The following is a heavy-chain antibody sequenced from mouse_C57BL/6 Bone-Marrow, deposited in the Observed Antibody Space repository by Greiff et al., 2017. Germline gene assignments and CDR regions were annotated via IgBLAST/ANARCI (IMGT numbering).Heavy chain of an antibody. J-gene: IGHJ3*01. D-gene: IGHD2-1*01. V-gene: IGHV5-17*01. CDR1: GFTFSDYG. Sequence: EVKLMESGGGLVKPGGSLKLSCAASGFTFSDYGMHWVRQAPEKGLEWVAYISSGSSTIYYADTVKGRFTISRDNAKNTLFLQMTSLRSEDTAMYYCALYYGNYGVAYWGQGTLVTVSA. CDR3: ALYYGNYGVAY. CDR2: ISSGSSTI.